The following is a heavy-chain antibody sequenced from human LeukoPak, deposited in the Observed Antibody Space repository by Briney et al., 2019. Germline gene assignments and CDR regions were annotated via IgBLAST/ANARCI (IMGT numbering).Heavy chain of an antibody. CDR1: GFTFSSYA. V-gene: IGHV3-23*01. CDR2: ISGSGGST. Sequence: PGGSLRLSCAASGFTFSSYAMSWVRQAPGKGLEWVSAISGSGGSTYYADSVKGRFTISRDNSKNTLYLQMNSLRAEDTAVYYCAKYGPSMTTVTTDFDYWGQGTLVTVPS. CDR3: AKYGPSMTTVTTDFDY. D-gene: IGHD4-11*01. J-gene: IGHJ4*02.